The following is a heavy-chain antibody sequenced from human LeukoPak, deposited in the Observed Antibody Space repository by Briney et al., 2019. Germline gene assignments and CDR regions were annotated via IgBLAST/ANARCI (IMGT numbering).Heavy chain of an antibody. D-gene: IGHD1-14*01. Sequence: GGSLRLSCVASGFSFSNYAMSGVRQAPGKGLEWVSAISTGGGNTYYADSVKGRFTISRDKSENTMFLQMNSLRAEDTAVYYCAKDAMSGTGTFDYWGQGTLVTVSS. CDR3: AKDAMSGTGTFDY. CDR1: GFSFSNYA. V-gene: IGHV3-23*01. CDR2: ISTGGGNT. J-gene: IGHJ4*02.